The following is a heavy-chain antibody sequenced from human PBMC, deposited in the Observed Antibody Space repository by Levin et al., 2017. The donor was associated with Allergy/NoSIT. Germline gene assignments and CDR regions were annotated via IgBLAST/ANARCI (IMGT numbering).Heavy chain of an antibody. CDR2: ISWRSGNI. V-gene: IGHV3-9*01. Sequence: SLRLSCAASGFIFDDYAMHWVRQAPGKGLEWVSGISWRSGNIDYADSVKGRFTISRDNAKNSLYLQMNSLRAEDTALYYCVKDKADGYNLRGRRWYFDLWGRGTLVTVSS. CDR1: GFIFDDYA. CDR3: VKDKADGYNLRGRRWYFDL. J-gene: IGHJ2*01. D-gene: IGHD5-24*01.